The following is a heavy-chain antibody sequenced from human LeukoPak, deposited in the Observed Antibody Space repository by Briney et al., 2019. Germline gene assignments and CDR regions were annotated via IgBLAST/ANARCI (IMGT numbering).Heavy chain of an antibody. D-gene: IGHD1-26*01. Sequence: GGSPRLSCAASGFTFSSFAMTWVRQPPGKGLEWVSVISDSGSNTYYADSVRGRFTIPRDNSKNTLYLQMNSLRAEDTAVYYCAKKGATTKDFDYWGQGTLVTVSS. CDR1: GFTFSSFA. J-gene: IGHJ4*02. CDR2: ISDSGSNT. CDR3: AKKGATTKDFDY. V-gene: IGHV3-23*01.